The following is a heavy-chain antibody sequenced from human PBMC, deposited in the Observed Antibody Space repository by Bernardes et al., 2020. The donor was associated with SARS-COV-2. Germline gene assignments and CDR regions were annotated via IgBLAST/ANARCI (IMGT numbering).Heavy chain of an antibody. CDR2: ISGSGGST. J-gene: IGHJ4*02. Sequence: GGSLRLSCAASGFTFSSYAMSWVRKAPGKGLEWVSAISGSGGSTYYADSVKGRFTISRDNSKNTLYLQMNSLRAEDTAVYYCAKAHYYDSSGYYLGQGTLVTVSS. V-gene: IGHV3-23*01. CDR1: GFTFSSYA. CDR3: AKAHYYDSSGYY. D-gene: IGHD3-22*01.